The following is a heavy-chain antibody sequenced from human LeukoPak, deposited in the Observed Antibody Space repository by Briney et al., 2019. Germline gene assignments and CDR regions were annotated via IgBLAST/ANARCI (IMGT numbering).Heavy chain of an antibody. CDR2: IWDDGNNK. Sequence: GRSLRLSCAASGFTFSSYGMHWVRQAPGKGLEWVAVIWDDGNNKRYANSVNGRFTISRDNSENTLYLQMNGLTAEDTAMYYCARDSYQDYYGRFDPWGQGTLVIVSS. V-gene: IGHV3-33*01. D-gene: IGHD3-10*01. J-gene: IGHJ5*02. CDR3: ARDSYQDYYGRFDP. CDR1: GFTFSSYG.